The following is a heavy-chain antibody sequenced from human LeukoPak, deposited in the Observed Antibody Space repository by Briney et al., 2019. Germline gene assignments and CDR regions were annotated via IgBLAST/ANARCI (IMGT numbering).Heavy chain of an antibody. CDR1: GYTFTSYD. V-gene: IGHV1-8*03. Sequence: GESLKVSCKASGYTFTSYDINWVRQATGQGLEWMGWMNPNSGNTGYAQKFQGRVTITRNTSISTAYMELSSLRSEDTAVYYCARPRFYSNYYDSSGPFDYWGQGTLVTVSS. CDR2: MNPNSGNT. D-gene: IGHD3-22*01. J-gene: IGHJ4*02. CDR3: ARPRFYSNYYDSSGPFDY.